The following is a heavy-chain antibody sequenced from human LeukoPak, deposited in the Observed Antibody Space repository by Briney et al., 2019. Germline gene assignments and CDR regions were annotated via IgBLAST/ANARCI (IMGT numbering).Heavy chain of an antibody. CDR3: ARDPSGWSLDP. Sequence: GGALRLSCTVSGFTVSSNSMSWVRQAPGKGLEWVSSISSSSSYIYYADSVKGRFTIYRDNAKNSLYLQMNSLRVEDTAIYYCARDPSGWSLDPWGRGRLVTVSS. CDR1: GFTVSSNS. CDR2: ISSSSSYI. V-gene: IGHV3-21*01. D-gene: IGHD6-19*01. J-gene: IGHJ5*02.